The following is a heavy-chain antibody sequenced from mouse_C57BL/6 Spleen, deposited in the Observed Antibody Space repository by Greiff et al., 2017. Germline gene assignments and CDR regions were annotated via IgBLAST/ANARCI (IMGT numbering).Heavy chain of an antibody. V-gene: IGHV1-5*01. J-gene: IGHJ4*01. D-gene: IGHD2-5*01. CDR2: IYPGNSDT. Sequence: VQLQQSGTVLARPGASVKMSCKTSGYTFTSYWMHWVKQRPGQGLEWIGAIYPGNSDTSYNQKFKGKAKLTAGTSASTAYMELSSLTNEDSAVYYCTRTYYSNYDAMDYWGQGTSVTVSS. CDR3: TRTYYSNYDAMDY. CDR1: GYTFTSYW.